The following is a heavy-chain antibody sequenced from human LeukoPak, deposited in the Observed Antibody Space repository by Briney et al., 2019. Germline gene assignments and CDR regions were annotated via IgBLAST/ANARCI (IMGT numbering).Heavy chain of an antibody. J-gene: IGHJ6*03. V-gene: IGHV4-4*07. CDR1: GYSISNGYY. Sequence: SETLSLTCTVSGYSISNGYYWSWIRQPAGKGLEWIGRIYTSGSTNYNPSLKSRVTMSVDTSKNQFSLKLSSVTAADTAVYYCARGRWNYYYYYMDVWGKGTTVTISS. CDR3: ARGRWNYYYYYMDV. CDR2: IYTSGST. D-gene: IGHD2-15*01.